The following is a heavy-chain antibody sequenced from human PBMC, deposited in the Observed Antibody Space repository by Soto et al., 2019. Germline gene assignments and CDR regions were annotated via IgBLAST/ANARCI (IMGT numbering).Heavy chain of an antibody. J-gene: IGHJ4*02. V-gene: IGHV3-23*01. CDR3: AKDSSAYYDFWSGFDY. CDR1: GFTFSSYA. Sequence: GGSLRLSCAASGFTFSSYAMSWVRQAPGKGLEWVSAISGSGGSTYYADSVKGRFTISRDNTKNSLYLQMNSLRTEDTAVYYCAKDSSAYYDFWSGFDYWGQGTLVTVSS. D-gene: IGHD3-3*01. CDR2: ISGSGGST.